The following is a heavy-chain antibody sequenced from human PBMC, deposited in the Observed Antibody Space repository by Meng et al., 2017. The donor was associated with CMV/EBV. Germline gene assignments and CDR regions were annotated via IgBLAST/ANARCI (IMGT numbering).Heavy chain of an antibody. CDR1: VYTFTSYY. D-gene: IGHD3-16*02. J-gene: IGHJ5*02. V-gene: IGHV1-46*01. CDR2: INPSCGST. Sequence: SVNVSCKASVYTFTSYYMHWVRQAPGQGLRWMGIINPSCGSTSYAQKFQGRVTITRDTSTSTVCMELSSLRSEDTAVYYLAMAWGGYVWGSYRNGGWFDPWGQGTLVTVSS. CDR3: AMAWGGYVWGSYRNGGWFDP.